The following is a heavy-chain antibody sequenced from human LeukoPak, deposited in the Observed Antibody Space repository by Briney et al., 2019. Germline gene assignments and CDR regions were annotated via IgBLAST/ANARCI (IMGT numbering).Heavy chain of an antibody. CDR2: IYSGGST. Sequence: GGSLCFNSSASGFTDCCKYRIRLRQAPGKGLEWVSVIYSGGSTYYADSVKGRFTISRDNSKNTLYLQMNSLRAEDTAVYYCASMIIVGPRPMNDYWGQGTLVTVSS. D-gene: IGHD3-22*01. V-gene: IGHV3-66*01. CDR1: GFTDCCKY. CDR3: ASMIIVGPRPMNDY. J-gene: IGHJ4*02.